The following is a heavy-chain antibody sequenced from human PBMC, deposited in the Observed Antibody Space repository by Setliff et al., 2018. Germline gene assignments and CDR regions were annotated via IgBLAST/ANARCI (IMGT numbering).Heavy chain of an antibody. CDR3: ARAYYGTVNGYSSYYGLGV. CDR1: GFTFSNYW. CDR2: ISGDGSSA. J-gene: IGHJ6*02. Sequence: GGSLRLSCAASGFTFSNYWMHWVRQAPGKGLVWVSRISGDGSSAMYADSVKGRFTMSRDNAKNTLYLQMNSLRAEDTAVYYCARAYYGTVNGYSSYYGLGVWGQGTTVTVSS. V-gene: IGHV3-74*03. D-gene: IGHD3-9*01.